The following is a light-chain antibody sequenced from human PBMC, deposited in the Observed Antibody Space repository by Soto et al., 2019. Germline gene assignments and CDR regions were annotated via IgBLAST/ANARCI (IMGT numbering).Light chain of an antibody. V-gene: IGLV2-23*01. Sequence: QSVLTQPASVSGSPGQSITISCTGTISDFVVYNLVSWYQQHPGKAPKLMVYEGTKRPSGVSNRFSGSKSGNTASLTISGLQAEDEADYYCCSYVGSSTYVFGTGTKVT. J-gene: IGLJ1*01. CDR1: ISDFVVYNL. CDR3: CSYVGSSTYV. CDR2: EGT.